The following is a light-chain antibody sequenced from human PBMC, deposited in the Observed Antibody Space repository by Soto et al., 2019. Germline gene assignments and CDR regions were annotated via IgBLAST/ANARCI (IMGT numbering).Light chain of an antibody. CDR2: NTN. J-gene: IGLJ2*01. CDR3: AAWDGSLDVVL. Sequence: QSALTQPPSASGTPGQRVTISCSGSSSNIGTNTVNWYQQVPGSAPQLLLYNTNQRPSGVPGRFSGSKSGTSASLAISGLQSEDEADYYCAAWDGSLDVVLFGGGTKVTVL. CDR1: SSNIGTNT. V-gene: IGLV1-44*01.